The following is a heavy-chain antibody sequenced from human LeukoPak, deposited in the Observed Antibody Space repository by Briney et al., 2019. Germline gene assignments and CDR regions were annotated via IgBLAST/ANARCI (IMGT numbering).Heavy chain of an antibody. V-gene: IGHV4-39*01. J-gene: IGHJ5*02. Sequence: SETLSLTCTVSGGSISSSSYYWGWIRQPPGTGLEWIGSIYYSGSTYYNPSLKSRVTMSVDRSKNQFSLKLSSVTAADTAVYYCARHGIYYGLGSSYGLPNWFDPWGQGTLVTVSS. CDR3: ARHGIYYGLGSSYGLPNWFDP. CDR1: GGSISSSSYY. D-gene: IGHD3-10*01. CDR2: IYYSGST.